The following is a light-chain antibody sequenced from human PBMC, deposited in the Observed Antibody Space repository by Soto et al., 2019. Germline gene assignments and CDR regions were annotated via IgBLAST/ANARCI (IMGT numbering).Light chain of an antibody. CDR2: GTS. V-gene: IGKV3-20*01. Sequence: EIVLTQSPGTLSLSPGERATLSCRASQSVSSSYLAWYQQTPGQAPRLLIYGTSSRATGIPDRFSGSGSGTDFTLTISRLEPDDFAVYYCQQYGRSPWKFGQGTKV. CDR3: QQYGRSPWK. J-gene: IGKJ1*01. CDR1: QSVSSSY.